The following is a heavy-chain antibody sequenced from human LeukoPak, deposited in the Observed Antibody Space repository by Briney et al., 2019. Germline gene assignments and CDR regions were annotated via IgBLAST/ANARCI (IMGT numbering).Heavy chain of an antibody. CDR3: ARDLHSGAYTFDY. J-gene: IGHJ4*02. CDR2: ISGDSSTI. D-gene: IGHD1-26*01. CDR1: GFAFSSFS. V-gene: IGHV3-48*02. Sequence: GGSLRLSCAASGFAFSSFSMNWVRQAPGKGLEWVSYISGDSSTIYYADSVKGRFTISRDSAKNSLYLQMSSLRDEDTAVYYCARDLHSGAYTFDYWGQGILVTVSS.